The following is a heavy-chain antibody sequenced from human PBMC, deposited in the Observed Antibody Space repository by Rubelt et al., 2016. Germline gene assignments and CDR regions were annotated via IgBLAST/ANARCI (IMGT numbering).Heavy chain of an antibody. CDR2: ISNDGSNK. D-gene: IGHD5-12*01. V-gene: IGHV3-30*04. CDR1: GFTFSSYA. Sequence: VQLLESGGGLEQPGGSLRLSCAASGFTFSSYAMHWVRQAPGKGLEWVAVISNDGSNKYYADSVKGRFTISRDNSKNTLYLQMNSLGAEDTAVYYCARVVVAYYYYGMDVWGQGTTVTVSS. J-gene: IGHJ6*02. CDR3: ARVVVAYYYYGMDV.